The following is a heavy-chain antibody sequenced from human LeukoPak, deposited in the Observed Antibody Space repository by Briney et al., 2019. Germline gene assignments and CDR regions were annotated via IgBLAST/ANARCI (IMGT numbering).Heavy chain of an antibody. CDR3: ARGYGDYFYYPDY. Sequence: GGSLRLSCAASGFTFSSYWMNWVRQAPGKGLEWVSSISSGSTYIYYADSVKGRFTISRDNAENSLHLQMHSLRAEDTAVYYCARGYGDYFYYPDYWGQGTLVTVSS. CDR2: ISSGSTYI. D-gene: IGHD4-17*01. V-gene: IGHV3-21*01. J-gene: IGHJ4*02. CDR1: GFTFSSYW.